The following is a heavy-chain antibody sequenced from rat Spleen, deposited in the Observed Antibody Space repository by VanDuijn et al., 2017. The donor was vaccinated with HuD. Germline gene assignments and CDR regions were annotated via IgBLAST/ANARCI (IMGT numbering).Heavy chain of an antibody. CDR3: ARRRGQVYNNYFDY. Sequence: EVQLQESGPGLVKPSQSLSLTCSVTDYSITSNYWDWIRKFPGNKMEWIGHISYSGSTNYNPSLKSRLSITRDTSKNQFFLQLNSVTTEDTATYYCARRRGQVYNNYFDYWGQGLMVTVSS. D-gene: IGHD1-10*01. CDR2: ISYSGST. J-gene: IGHJ2*01. V-gene: IGHV3-1*01. CDR1: DYSITSNY.